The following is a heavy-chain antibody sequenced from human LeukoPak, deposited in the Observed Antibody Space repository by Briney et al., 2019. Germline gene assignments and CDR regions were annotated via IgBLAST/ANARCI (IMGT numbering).Heavy chain of an antibody. CDR3: AKARVFLALLL. V-gene: IGHV3-9*01. J-gene: IGHJ4*02. Sequence: PGRSLRLSCAASGFTFDDYAMHWVRHAPGKGLEWVSGISWHSGSIGYAASVKGRFTISRDNAKNPLYLQMNSLRAEDTALYYCAKARVFLALLLWGQGPLVTVSS. CDR2: ISWHSGSI. CDR1: GFTFDDYA. D-gene: IGHD3-3*01.